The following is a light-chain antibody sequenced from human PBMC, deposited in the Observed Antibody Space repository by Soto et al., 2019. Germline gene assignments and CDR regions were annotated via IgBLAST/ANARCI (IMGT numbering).Light chain of an antibody. CDR2: GAS. CDR3: QQYRT. CDR1: QNVSSSY. V-gene: IGKV3-20*01. J-gene: IGKJ3*01. Sequence: EVVLTQSPVTLSSSPGETATLSCRASQNVSSSYLAWYQQKPGQAPRLLIYGASSRATGIPDRFSGSGSGTDFTLTISRLEPEDFAVYYCQQYRTFGPGTKVDIK.